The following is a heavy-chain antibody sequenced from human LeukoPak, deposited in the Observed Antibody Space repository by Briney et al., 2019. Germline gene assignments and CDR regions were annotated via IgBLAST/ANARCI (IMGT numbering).Heavy chain of an antibody. CDR3: AGVVGATNWYFDP. V-gene: IGHV1-2*02. Sequence: GASVKVSCKASGYTFTSYDINWVRQATGQGLEWMGWINPNSGGTNYAQKFQGRVTMTRDTSISTAYMELSRLRSDDTAVYYCAGVVGATNWYFDPWGCGTLVTVSS. CDR1: GYTFTSYD. J-gene: IGHJ2*01. D-gene: IGHD1-26*01. CDR2: INPNSGGT.